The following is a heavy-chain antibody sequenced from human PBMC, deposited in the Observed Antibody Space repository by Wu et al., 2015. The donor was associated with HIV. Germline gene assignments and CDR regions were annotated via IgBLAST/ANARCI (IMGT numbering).Heavy chain of an antibody. Sequence: QVQLVQSGAEVKKPGSSVKVSCKAPATTFSTHAVTWVRQAPGQGLEWMGGKTLSLIHRSMHRNFKAESRLPTDESTSTAYMELSSLTSEDTAVYYCARRRTVAGAPFDYVGPGNAGHRLL. CDR1: ATTFSTHA. J-gene: IGHJ4*02. CDR2: KTLSLIHR. D-gene: IGHD6-19*01. CDR3: ARRRTVAGAPFDY. V-gene: IGHV1-69*05.